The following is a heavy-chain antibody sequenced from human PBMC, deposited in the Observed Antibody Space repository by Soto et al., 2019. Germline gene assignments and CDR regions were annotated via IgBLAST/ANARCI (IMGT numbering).Heavy chain of an antibody. CDR2: IIPILGIA. D-gene: IGHD2-21*02. CDR3: AKDLNIWPPLGGNSAD. V-gene: IGHV1-69*04. J-gene: IGHJ4*02. Sequence: GASVKVSCKASGGTFSSYTISWVRQAPGQGLEWMGRIIPILGIANYAQKFQGRVTITADKSTSTAYMELNSLRAEDTAVYYCAKDLNIWPPLGGNSADWGQGTLVTVSS. CDR1: GGTFSSYT.